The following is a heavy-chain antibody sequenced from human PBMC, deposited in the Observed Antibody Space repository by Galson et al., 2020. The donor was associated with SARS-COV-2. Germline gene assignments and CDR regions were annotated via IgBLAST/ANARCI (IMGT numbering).Heavy chain of an antibody. CDR3: ARRVIAVGGTAFAEYFQD. CDR2: MNPYSGNT. Sequence: ASVKVSCETSGYTFTSSDINWVRQAAGQGLEWMGWMNPYSGNTGYAHKFQGRISMTRNTSTSTAHMELSSLRSEDTAVYYCARRVIAVGGTAFAEYFQDWGQGTLVTVSS. V-gene: IGHV1-8*01. J-gene: IGHJ1*01. CDR1: GYTFTSSD. D-gene: IGHD6-19*01.